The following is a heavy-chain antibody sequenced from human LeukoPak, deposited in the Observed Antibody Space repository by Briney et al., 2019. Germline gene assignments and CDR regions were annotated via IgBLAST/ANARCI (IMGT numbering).Heavy chain of an antibody. CDR3: ARDCGYNQYDY. D-gene: IGHD5-24*01. CDR2: IKNDGGST. J-gene: IGHJ4*02. CDR1: GFTFSNHW. V-gene: IGHV3-74*01. Sequence: GGSPRLSCAASGFTFSNHWMHWVRQAPGKGLLWVSRIKNDGGSTAYADSVKGRFTISRDNAKNTLYLQINSLRAEDTAVYYCARDCGYNQYDYWGQGALVTVSS.